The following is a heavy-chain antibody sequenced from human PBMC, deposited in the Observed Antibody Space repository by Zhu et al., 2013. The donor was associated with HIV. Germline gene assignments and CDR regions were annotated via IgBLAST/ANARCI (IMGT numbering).Heavy chain of an antibody. J-gene: IGHJ4*02. Sequence: QVQLVQSGAEVKRPGASVKVSCKASGHTFTSYYMHWVRQAPGQGLEWMGIINPSGDTTSYAQKFQGRFTMTRDTSTSTVYMELSSLRSEDTAVYYCAIITLVRGVIISRDFWGQGTLVTVSS. D-gene: IGHD3-10*01. V-gene: IGHV1-46*01. CDR2: INPSGDTT. CDR3: AIITLVRGVIISRDF. CDR1: GHTFTSYY.